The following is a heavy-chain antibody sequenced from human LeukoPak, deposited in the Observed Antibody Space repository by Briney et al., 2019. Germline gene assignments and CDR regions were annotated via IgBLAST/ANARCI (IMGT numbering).Heavy chain of an antibody. V-gene: IGHV1-8*01. CDR2: MNPNSGNT. CDR3: AKDDDGSGSYYVDY. D-gene: IGHD3-10*01. J-gene: IGHJ4*02. Sequence: ASVKVSCKASGYTFTSHDINWVRQATGRGLEWMGWMNPNSGNTGYAQKFQGRVTMTRNTSISTAYMELSSLRSEDTAVYYCAKDDDGSGSYYVDYWGQGTLVTVSS. CDR1: GYTFTSHD.